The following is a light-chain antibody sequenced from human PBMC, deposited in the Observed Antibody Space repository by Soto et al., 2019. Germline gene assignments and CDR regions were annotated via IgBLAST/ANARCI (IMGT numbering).Light chain of an antibody. CDR3: CSFAGGTTFWL. CDR2: EVS. Sequence: QSVLTQPPSASGSPGQSVTISCTGTSSDVGGYNYVSWYQQHPGKAPKLMIYEVSKRPSGVPDRFSGSKSGNTASLTVSGLQAEDEADYYCCSFAGGTTFWLFGGGTKLTVL. V-gene: IGLV2-8*01. J-gene: IGLJ3*02. CDR1: SSDVGGYNY.